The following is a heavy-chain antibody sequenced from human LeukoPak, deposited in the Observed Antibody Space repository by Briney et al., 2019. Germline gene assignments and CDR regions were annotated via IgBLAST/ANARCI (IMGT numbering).Heavy chain of an antibody. J-gene: IGHJ4*02. CDR1: GLKFSSNV. CDR3: AKVGMTTVTTAY. Sequence: PGGSLRLFCEASGLKFSSNVMHRVRQAPGKGPEWVAFIRYDESKKYYADSVKGRFTISRDNSKNTLYLQMHSLRAEDTAVYYCAKVGMTTVTTAYWGQGTLVTVSS. V-gene: IGHV3-30*02. D-gene: IGHD4-17*01. CDR2: IRYDESKK.